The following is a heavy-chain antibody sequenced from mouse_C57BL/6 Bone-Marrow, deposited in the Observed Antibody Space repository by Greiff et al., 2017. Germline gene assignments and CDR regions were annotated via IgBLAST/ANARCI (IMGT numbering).Heavy chain of an antibody. Sequence: VQLVESGAELVKPGASVKISCKASGYAFSSYWMNWVKQRPGKGLEWIGQIYPGDGDTNYNGKFKGKATLTADKSSSTAYMQLSSLTSEDSAVYFCAKYFYYGSSYDAMDYWGQGTSVTVSS. J-gene: IGHJ4*01. D-gene: IGHD1-1*01. V-gene: IGHV1-80*01. CDR2: IYPGDGDT. CDR1: GYAFSSYW. CDR3: AKYFYYGSSYDAMDY.